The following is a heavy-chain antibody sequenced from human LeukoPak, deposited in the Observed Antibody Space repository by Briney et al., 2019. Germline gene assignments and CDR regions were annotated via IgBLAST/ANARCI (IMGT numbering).Heavy chain of an antibody. CDR3: ARVTSSYGDRYFDY. V-gene: IGHV4-30-4*02. CDR1: GASIRSGDYY. CDR2: IYDSGST. Sequence: PSETLSLTCTVSGASIRSGDYYWSWIRQPPGKGLEWIGYIYDSGSTYYNPSLKSRITISVDTSENRFSLKLSSVTAADTAVYYCARVTSSYGDRYFDYWGQGTLVTVSS. J-gene: IGHJ4*02. D-gene: IGHD4-17*01.